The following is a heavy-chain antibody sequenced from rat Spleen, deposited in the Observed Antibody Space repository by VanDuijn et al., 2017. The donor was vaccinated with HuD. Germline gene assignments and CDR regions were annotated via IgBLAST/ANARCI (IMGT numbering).Heavy chain of an antibody. Sequence: QVQLKESGPGLVQPSQTLSLTCTVSGLSLTSNGVSWVRQPPGKGLEWIAAISSGGSTYYNSVFKSRLSISRDTSKSQVILKMNSLKTEDTAIYFCSRDGDSSWFAYWGQGTLVTVSS. D-gene: IGHD1-2*01. CDR2: ISSGGST. CDR1: GLSLTSNG. J-gene: IGHJ3*01. CDR3: SRDGDSSWFAY. V-gene: IGHV2S12*01.